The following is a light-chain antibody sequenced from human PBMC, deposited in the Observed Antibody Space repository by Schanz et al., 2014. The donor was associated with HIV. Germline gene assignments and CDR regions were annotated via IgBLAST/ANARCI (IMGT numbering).Light chain of an antibody. CDR3: QQYGSSPPYT. V-gene: IGKV3-20*01. CDR2: GAS. CDR1: QSVSSD. J-gene: IGKJ2*01. Sequence: EIVLTQSPGTLSLSPGERATLSCRASQSVSSDLAWYQQKPGQAPRLLISGASSRATGIPDRFSGSGSGTDFTLTISRLEPEDFAVYYCQQYGSSPPYTFGQGTKLEIK.